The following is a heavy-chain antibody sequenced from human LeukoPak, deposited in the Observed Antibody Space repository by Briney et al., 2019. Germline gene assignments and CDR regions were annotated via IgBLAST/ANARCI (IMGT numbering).Heavy chain of an antibody. V-gene: IGHV1-69*13. Sequence: SVKVSCKASGGTFSSYAISWVRQAPGQGLEWMGGIIPIFGTANYAQKFQGRVTITADESTSTAYMELSSLRSEDTAVYYCARTTDFWSGYYPPYYFDYWGQGTLVTVSS. CDR1: GGTFSSYA. CDR3: ARTTDFWSGYYPPYYFDY. D-gene: IGHD3-3*01. CDR2: IIPIFGTA. J-gene: IGHJ4*02.